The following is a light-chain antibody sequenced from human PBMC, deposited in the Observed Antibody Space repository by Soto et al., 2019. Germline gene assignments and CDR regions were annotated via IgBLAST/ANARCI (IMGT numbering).Light chain of an antibody. CDR3: SLYTSENTYV. CDR2: EAS. V-gene: IGLV2-18*01. Sequence: SALIQPPSVSGSPGQSVTISCTGTTTDFVSYNRVSWYQQPPGTAPKLLIYEASNRPSGVPDRFSGSKSGNTASLTISGLQAADEADYYCSLYTSENTYVFGTGTKVTVL. CDR1: TTDFVSYNR. J-gene: IGLJ1*01.